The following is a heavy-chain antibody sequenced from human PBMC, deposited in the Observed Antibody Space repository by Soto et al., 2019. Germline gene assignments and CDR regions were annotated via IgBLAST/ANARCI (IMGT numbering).Heavy chain of an antibody. Sequence: TLSLTCAVSGGSISSSNWWSWVRQPPGKGLEWIGEIYHSGSTNYNPSLKSRVTISVDKSKNQFSLKLSSVTAADTAVYYCARDLTVTTWEGAFDIWGQGTMVTVSS. CDR3: ARDLTVTTWEGAFDI. D-gene: IGHD4-17*01. V-gene: IGHV4-4*02. CDR2: IYHSGST. CDR1: GGSISSSNW. J-gene: IGHJ3*02.